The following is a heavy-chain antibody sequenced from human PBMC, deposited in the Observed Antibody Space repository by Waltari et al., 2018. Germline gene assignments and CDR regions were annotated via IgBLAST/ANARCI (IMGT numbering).Heavy chain of an antibody. CDR1: GGTFSSYA. CDR3: ARDGPDGDPSTSDYYMDV. CDR2: IIPIFGTA. V-gene: IGHV1-69*12. D-gene: IGHD4-17*01. J-gene: IGHJ6*03. Sequence: QVQLVQSGAEVKKPGSSVKVSCKASGGTFSSYAISWVRQAPGQGLEWMGGIIPIFGTANYAQKFQGRGTSTADEATSTAYMGLSSLRSEDTAVYYCARDGPDGDPSTSDYYMDVWGKGTTVTVSS.